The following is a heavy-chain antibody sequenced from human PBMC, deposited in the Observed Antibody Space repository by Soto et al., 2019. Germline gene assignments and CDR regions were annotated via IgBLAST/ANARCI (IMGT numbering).Heavy chain of an antibody. Sequence: GGSLRLSCAASGFTFSSYSMNWVRQAPGKGLEWVSSISSSSRKIYYADSVRGRFTISRDNSKNTLYLQLNSLGAEDTAIYYCAKDRQFRSYYESAGHYNNWGQGTLVTVSS. J-gene: IGHJ4*02. CDR2: ISSSSRKI. D-gene: IGHD3-9*01. CDR3: AKDRQFRSYYESAGHYNN. CDR1: GFTFSSYS. V-gene: IGHV3-21*04.